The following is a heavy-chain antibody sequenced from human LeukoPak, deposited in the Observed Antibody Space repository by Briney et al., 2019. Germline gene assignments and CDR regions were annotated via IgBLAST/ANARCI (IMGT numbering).Heavy chain of an antibody. V-gene: IGHV3-53*01. D-gene: IGHD3-22*01. CDR3: ARGSPYYDSSGYPYYMDV. Sequence: GGSLRLSCAASGFTVSSNYMSWVRQAPGKGLEWVSVIYSGGSTYYADSVKGRFTISRDNSKNTLYLQMNSLRAEDTAVYYCARGSPYYDSSGYPYYMDVWGKGTTVTVSS. J-gene: IGHJ6*03. CDR1: GFTVSSNY. CDR2: IYSGGST.